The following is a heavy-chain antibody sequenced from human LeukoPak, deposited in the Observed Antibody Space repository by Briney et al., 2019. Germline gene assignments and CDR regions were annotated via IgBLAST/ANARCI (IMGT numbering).Heavy chain of an antibody. CDR1: GGSISSSSYY. V-gene: IGHV4-39*07. CDR3: ARDRRELPFDY. D-gene: IGHD1-26*01. Sequence: PSETLSLTCTVSGGSISSSSYYWGWIRQPPGKGLEWIGSIYYSGSTYYNPSLKSRVTISVDTSKNQFSLKLSSVTAADTAVYYCARDRRELPFDYWGQGTLVTVSS. J-gene: IGHJ4*02. CDR2: IYYSGST.